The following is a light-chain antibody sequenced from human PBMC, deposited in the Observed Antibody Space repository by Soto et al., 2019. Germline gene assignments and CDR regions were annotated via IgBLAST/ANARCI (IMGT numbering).Light chain of an antibody. CDR3: SSKTNRRTNV. V-gene: IGLV2-14*01. CDR2: EVS. J-gene: IGLJ1*01. CDR1: SSDVGALNS. Sequence: QSVLTQPASVSGSPGQSITISCSGTSSDVGALNSVSWYQQHPGKAPKLIIYEVSNRPSGVSDRFSGSKFGNTASLTISGLQAEDEADYYCSSKTNRRTNVFGTGTKLTVL.